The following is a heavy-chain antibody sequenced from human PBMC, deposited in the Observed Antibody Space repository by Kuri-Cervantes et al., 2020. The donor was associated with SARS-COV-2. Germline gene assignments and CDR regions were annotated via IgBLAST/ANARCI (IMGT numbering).Heavy chain of an antibody. V-gene: IGHV3-30*04. CDR3: AKAGPADLRFLEWLLAAGDYYYYYGMDV. Sequence: GESLKISCAASGFTFSSYAMHWVRQAPGKGLEWVAVISYDGSNKYYADSVKGRFTISRDNSKNTLYLQMNSLRAEDTAVYYCAKAGPADLRFLEWLLAAGDYYYYYGMDVWGQGTTVTVSS. CDR2: ISYDGSNK. CDR1: GFTFSSYA. D-gene: IGHD3-3*01. J-gene: IGHJ6*02.